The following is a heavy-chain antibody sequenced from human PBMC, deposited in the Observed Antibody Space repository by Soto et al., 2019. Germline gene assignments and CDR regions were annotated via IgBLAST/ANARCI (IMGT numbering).Heavy chain of an antibody. CDR3: ARVCSSTSCYTPEDRSFDP. CDR2: IYSGGST. CDR1: GFTVSSNY. D-gene: IGHD2-2*02. Sequence: EVQLVESGGGLIQPGGSLRLSCAASGFTVSSNYMSWVRQAPGKGLEWVSVIYSGGSTYYADSVKGRFTISRYNSKNTLDLQMNSLRAEDTAVYYCARVCSSTSCYTPEDRSFDPWGQGTLVTVSS. J-gene: IGHJ5*02. V-gene: IGHV3-53*01.